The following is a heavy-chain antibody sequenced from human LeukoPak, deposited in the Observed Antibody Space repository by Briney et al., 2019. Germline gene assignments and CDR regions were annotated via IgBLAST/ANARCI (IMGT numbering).Heavy chain of an antibody. CDR3: AREIQSMAPGH. V-gene: IGHV4-59*01. D-gene: IGHD3-10*01. CDR2: IYYSGST. CDR1: GGSISSYY. J-gene: IGHJ4*02. Sequence: PSETLSLTCTVSGGSISSYYWSWIRQPPGKGLEWIGYIYYSGSTNYNPSLKSRVTISVDTSKNQFSLKLSSVTAADTAVYYCAREIQSMAPGHWGQGTLVTVSS.